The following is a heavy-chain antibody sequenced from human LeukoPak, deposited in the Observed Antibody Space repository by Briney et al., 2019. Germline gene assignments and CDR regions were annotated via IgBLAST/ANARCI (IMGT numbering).Heavy chain of an antibody. CDR3: TTAGLRRGSGSSFDY. V-gene: IGHV3-15*01. J-gene: IGHJ4*02. CDR1: GFTFSNAW. CDR2: IKSKTDGGTT. Sequence: PGGSLRLSCAASGFTFSNAWMSWVRQAPGKGLEWVGRIKSKTDGGTTDYAAPVKGRFTISRDDSKNTLYLQMNSLKTEDTAVYYCTTAGLRRGSGSSFDYWGQGTLATVSS. D-gene: IGHD3-10*01.